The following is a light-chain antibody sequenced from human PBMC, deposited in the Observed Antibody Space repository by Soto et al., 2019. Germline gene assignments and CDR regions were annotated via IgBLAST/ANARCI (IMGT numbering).Light chain of an antibody. Sequence: EVVLTQAPGTLSLSPGERATLSCRASQSVSTSLAWYQQKPGQAPRLLIYGASNRATGIPDRFSGSGYGTDFTLTISALEPEDFAVYYCQQRSNWRPIAFGQGTGLEIK. CDR1: QSVSTS. J-gene: IGKJ5*01. CDR2: GAS. V-gene: IGKV3-11*01. CDR3: QQRSNWRPIA.